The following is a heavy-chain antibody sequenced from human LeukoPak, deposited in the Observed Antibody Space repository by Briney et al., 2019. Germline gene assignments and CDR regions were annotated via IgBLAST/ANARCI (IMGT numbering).Heavy chain of an antibody. CDR2: INPSGGST. CDR3: AKDAGIWFGEFDNWFDA. CDR1: GYTFTSYY. J-gene: IGHJ5*02. V-gene: IGHV1-46*01. D-gene: IGHD3-10*01. Sequence: ASVKVSCKASGYTFTSYYMHWVRQAPGQGLEWMGIINPSGGSTSYAQKFQGRVTMTRDMSTSTVYMELSSLRSEDTAVYYCAKDAGIWFGEFDNWFDAWGQGTLVTVSS.